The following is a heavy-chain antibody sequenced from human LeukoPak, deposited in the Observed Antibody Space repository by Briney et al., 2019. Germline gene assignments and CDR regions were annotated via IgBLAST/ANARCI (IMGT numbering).Heavy chain of an antibody. Sequence: PSETLSLTCTVSGGSISSSGYYWGWIRQPPGEGLEWIGIIYYSGSTYYNPSLKSRVTLSVDASKNQFSLKLSSVTAADTAVYYCARLRYCTGGTCFHDYWGQGTLVTVSS. J-gene: IGHJ4*02. D-gene: IGHD2-15*01. CDR2: IYYSGST. CDR3: ARLRYCTGGTCFHDY. CDR1: GGSISSSGYY. V-gene: IGHV4-39*01.